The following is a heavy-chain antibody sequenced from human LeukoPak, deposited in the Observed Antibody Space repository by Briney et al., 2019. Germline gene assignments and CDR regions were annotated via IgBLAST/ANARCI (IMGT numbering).Heavy chain of an antibody. CDR1: GYTFTGYY. J-gene: IGHJ6*02. CDR3: ARDLGPCSGGSCFYLTYYYYYGMDV. D-gene: IGHD2-15*01. CDR2: INPNSGGT. Sequence: ASVKVSCKASGYTFTGYYMHWVRQAPGQGLEWMGWINPNSGGTNYAQKFQGRVTMTRDTPISTAYMELSRLRSDDTAVYYCARDLGPCSGGSCFYLTYYYYYGMDVWGQGTTVTVSS. V-gene: IGHV1-2*02.